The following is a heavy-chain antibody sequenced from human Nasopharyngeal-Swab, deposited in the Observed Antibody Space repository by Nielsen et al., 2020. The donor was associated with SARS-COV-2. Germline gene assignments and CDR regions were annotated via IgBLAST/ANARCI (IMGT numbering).Heavy chain of an antibody. CDR3: IRELRGASDC. Sequence: GGSLRLSCVASGFTFSNNWMHWVRQAPGKGLEWVSHINSPGTSTTYADSVQGRFTISRDNAKNTLYLQMNSLRVEDTAIYYCIRELRGASDCWGQGTLVTVSS. D-gene: IGHD3-10*01. CDR1: GFTFSNNW. V-gene: IGHV3-74*01. CDR2: INSPGTST. J-gene: IGHJ4*02.